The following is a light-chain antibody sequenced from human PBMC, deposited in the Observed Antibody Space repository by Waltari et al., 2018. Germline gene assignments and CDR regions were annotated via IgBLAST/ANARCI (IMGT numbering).Light chain of an antibody. CDR3: SSYSISSNYYV. V-gene: IGLV2-14*03. Sequence: QSALTQPASVSGSPGQSITISCTGTTSDLGHYKSVSWYQQHPGKAPKLIIYDVSHRPSGVSDRFSGSKSGNTASLTISGLRAEDEADYHCSSYSISSNYYVFGTGTTVTVL. J-gene: IGLJ1*01. CDR1: TSDLGHYKS. CDR2: DVS.